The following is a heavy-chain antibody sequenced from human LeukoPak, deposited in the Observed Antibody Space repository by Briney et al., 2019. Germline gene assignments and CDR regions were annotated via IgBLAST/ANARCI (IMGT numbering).Heavy chain of an antibody. D-gene: IGHD6-6*01. V-gene: IGHV3-66*01. J-gene: IGHJ4*02. Sequence: QSGGSLRLSCAASGFTVSSNYMSWVRQAPGKGLEWVSVIYSGGSTYYADSVKGRFTISRDNSKNTLYLQMNSLRAEDTAVYYCAKDRGPVPGDIAALLGDYWGQGTLVTVSS. CDR3: AKDRGPVPGDIAALLGDY. CDR1: GFTVSSNY. CDR2: IYSGGST.